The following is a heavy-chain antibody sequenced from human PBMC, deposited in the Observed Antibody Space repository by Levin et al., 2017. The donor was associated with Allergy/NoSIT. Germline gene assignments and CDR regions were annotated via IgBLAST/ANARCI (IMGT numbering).Heavy chain of an antibody. CDR1: DFSVSSKY. CDR3: ARVGFGPYSSIWSPFAL. Sequence: GGSLRLSCAASDFSVSSKYMSWVRQAPGKGLEWVSMIYSGGGTDYADSVKGRFTISRDNSENIVYLQLNRLRAEDTAIYYCARVGFGPYSSIWSPFALWGQGTLVTVSS. CDR2: IYSGGGT. D-gene: IGHD6-13*01. J-gene: IGHJ4*02. V-gene: IGHV3-53*01.